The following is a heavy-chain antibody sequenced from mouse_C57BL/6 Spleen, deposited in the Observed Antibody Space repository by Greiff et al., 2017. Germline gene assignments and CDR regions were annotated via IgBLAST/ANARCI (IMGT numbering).Heavy chain of an antibody. Sequence: VQLQQPGAELVKPGASVKLSCKASGYTFTSYWMHWVKQRPGRGLEWIGRIDPNSGGTKYNEKFKSKATLTVDKPSSTAYMQLSSLTSDDSAVYECARFYYDYQAWFAYWGQGTLVTVSA. V-gene: IGHV1-72*01. J-gene: IGHJ3*01. CDR3: ARFYYDYQAWFAY. CDR2: IDPNSGGT. D-gene: IGHD2-4*01. CDR1: GYTFTSYW.